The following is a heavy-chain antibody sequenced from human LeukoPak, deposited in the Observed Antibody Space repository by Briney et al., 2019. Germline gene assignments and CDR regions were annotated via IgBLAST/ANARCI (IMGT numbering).Heavy chain of an antibody. CDR1: GGSFSGYY. V-gene: IGHV4-34*01. D-gene: IGHD6-13*01. CDR2: INHSGST. J-gene: IGHJ5*02. Sequence: SETLSLTCAVYGGSFSGYYWSWIRQPPGKGLEWIGEINHSGSTNYNPSLKSRVTMSVDTSKNQFSLKLSSVTAADTAVYYCARVIAAAGKYNWFDPWGQGTLVTVSS. CDR3: ARVIAAAGKYNWFDP.